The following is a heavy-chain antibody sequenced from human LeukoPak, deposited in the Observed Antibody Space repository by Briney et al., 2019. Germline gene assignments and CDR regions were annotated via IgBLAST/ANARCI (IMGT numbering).Heavy chain of an antibody. J-gene: IGHJ6*03. Sequence: ASVTVSCKASGYTFTSYGISWVRQAPGQGLEWMGWISAYNGNTNYAQKLQGRVTMTTDTSTSTAYMELRSLRSDDTAVYYCARDRRRFLEWSSNYYMDVWGKGTTVTVSS. CDR3: ARDRRRFLEWSSNYYMDV. D-gene: IGHD3-3*01. CDR2: ISAYNGNT. CDR1: GYTFTSYG. V-gene: IGHV1-18*01.